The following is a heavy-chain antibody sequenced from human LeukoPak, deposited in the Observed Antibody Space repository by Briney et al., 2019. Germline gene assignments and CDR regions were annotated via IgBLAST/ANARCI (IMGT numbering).Heavy chain of an antibody. CDR2: IKQDGSEK. CDR3: ARDSRWNTAMAHY. V-gene: IGHV3-7*01. Sequence: GGSLRLSCAASGFTFSSYWMSWVRQAPGKGLEWVANIKQDGSEKYYVDSVKGRFTISRDNAKNSLYLQMNSLRAEDTAVYYCARDSRWNTAMAHYWGQGTLVTVSS. J-gene: IGHJ4*02. D-gene: IGHD5-18*01. CDR1: GFTFSSYW.